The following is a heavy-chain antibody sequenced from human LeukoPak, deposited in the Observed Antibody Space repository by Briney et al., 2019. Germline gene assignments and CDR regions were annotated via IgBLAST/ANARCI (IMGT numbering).Heavy chain of an antibody. CDR1: GGSFSGYY. D-gene: IGHD2-15*01. V-gene: IGHV4-34*01. CDR2: INHSGST. Sequence: SETLSLTCAVYGGSFSGYYWSWIRQAPGKGLEWIGGINHSGSTNYNPSLKSRVTISVDTSKNQFSLKLNSVTAADTAVYYCATEPGYCSGGRCYGGWFDPWGQGTLVTVSS. CDR3: ATEPGYCSGGRCYGGWFDP. J-gene: IGHJ5*02.